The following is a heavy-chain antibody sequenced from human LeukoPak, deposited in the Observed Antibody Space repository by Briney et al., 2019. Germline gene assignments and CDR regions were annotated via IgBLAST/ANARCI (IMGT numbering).Heavy chain of an antibody. V-gene: IGHV1-69*05. J-gene: IGHJ4*02. Sequence: SVKVSCKASGGTFSSYAISWVRQAPGQGLEWMGGIIPIFGTANYAQKFQGRVTITTDESTSTAYMELSSLRSDDTAVYYCARSITIFEGVDYWGQGTLVTVSS. CDR2: IIPIFGTA. CDR3: ARSITIFEGVDY. D-gene: IGHD3-3*01. CDR1: GGTFSSYA.